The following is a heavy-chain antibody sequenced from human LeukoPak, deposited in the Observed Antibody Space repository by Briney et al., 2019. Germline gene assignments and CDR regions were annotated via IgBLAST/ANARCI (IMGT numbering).Heavy chain of an antibody. CDR1: GFTFNTYW. D-gene: IGHD2/OR15-2a*01. CDR3: ARAEYCYYCGMDV. Sequence: GGSLRLSCAASGFTFNTYWTSWVRQAPGKGLEWVANIKQDGGEKYYADAVKGRFTISRDNAKNSLYLQMNSLRAEDTAVYYCARAEYCYYCGMDVWGQGTTVTVSS. J-gene: IGHJ6*02. V-gene: IGHV3-7*03. CDR2: IKQDGGEK.